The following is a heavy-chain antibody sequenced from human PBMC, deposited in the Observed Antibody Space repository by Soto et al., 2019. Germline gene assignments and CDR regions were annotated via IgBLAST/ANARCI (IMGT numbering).Heavy chain of an antibody. D-gene: IGHD3-3*01. CDR3: ARGFQIFGMVKKFDP. V-gene: IGHV1-8*01. J-gene: IGHJ5*02. Sequence: ASVKVSCKVSGYTFTSYEINWVRQAAGQGLEWLGWMSPNSGNTGYAPKFLGRVTMTKNTSINTAYMELSSLTSEDTAVYYCARGFQIFGMVKKFDPLGQGTLVTVSS. CDR2: MSPNSGNT. CDR1: GYTFTSYE.